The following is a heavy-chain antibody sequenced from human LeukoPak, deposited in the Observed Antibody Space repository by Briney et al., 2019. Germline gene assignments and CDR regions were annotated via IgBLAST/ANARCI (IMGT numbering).Heavy chain of an antibody. V-gene: IGHV1-69*04. CDR1: GGTFSSYA. CDR3: ASAPSYGDYFLNAFDI. D-gene: IGHD4-17*01. CDR2: IIPIFGIA. J-gene: IGHJ3*02. Sequence: SSVKVSCKASGGTFSSYAISWVRQAPGQGLEWMGRIIPIFGIANYAQKFQGRVTITADKSTSTAYMELSSLRAEDTAVYYCASAPSYGDYFLNAFDIWGQGTMVTVSS.